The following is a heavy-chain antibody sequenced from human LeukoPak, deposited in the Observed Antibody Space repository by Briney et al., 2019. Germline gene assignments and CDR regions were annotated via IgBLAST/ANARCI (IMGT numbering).Heavy chain of an antibody. D-gene: IGHD3-22*01. J-gene: IGHJ4*02. CDR3: VRVGYYDSTGYYTY. CDR2: IYHTGNT. V-gene: IGHV4-38-2*02. CDR1: GYSISSGYY. Sequence: PSETLSLTCTVSGYSISSGYYWGWIRQPPGKGLEWIGTIYHTGNTYYKPSLKSRLTIALDTSKNQFSLRLSSVTAADTAVYYRVRVGYYDSTGYYTYWGQGTLVTVSS.